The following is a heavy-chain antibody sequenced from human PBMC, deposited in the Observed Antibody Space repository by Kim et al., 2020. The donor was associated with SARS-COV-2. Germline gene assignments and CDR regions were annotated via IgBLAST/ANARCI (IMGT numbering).Heavy chain of an antibody. CDR2: ISYDGSNK. D-gene: IGHD3-3*01. CDR3: AKEGGDYDFWSGYFKTYYFDY. Sequence: GVSLRLSCAASGFTFSSYGMHWVRQAPGKGLEWVAVISYDGSNKYYADSVKGRFTISRDNSKNTLYLQMNSLRAEDTAVYYCAKEGGDYDFWSGYFKTYYFDYWGQGTLVTVSS. V-gene: IGHV3-30*18. CDR1: GFTFSSYG. J-gene: IGHJ4*02.